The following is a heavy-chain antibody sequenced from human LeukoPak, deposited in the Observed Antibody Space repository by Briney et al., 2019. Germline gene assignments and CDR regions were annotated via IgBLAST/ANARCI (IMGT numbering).Heavy chain of an antibody. D-gene: IGHD4-23*01. CDR1: GYTFTGYY. J-gene: IGHJ6*02. CDR3: ARAYGGNNYYYYGMDV. Sequence: GASVKVSCKASGYTFTGYYMHWLRQAPGQGLEWMGGINPNSGGANYPQKFHGRVTMTRDTSISTAYMELRRLRSDDTAVYYCARAYGGNNYYYYGMDVWGQGTTVTVSS. CDR2: INPNSGGA. V-gene: IGHV1-2*02.